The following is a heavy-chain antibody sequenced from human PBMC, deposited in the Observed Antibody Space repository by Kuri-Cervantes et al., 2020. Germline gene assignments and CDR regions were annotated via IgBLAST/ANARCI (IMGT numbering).Heavy chain of an antibody. CDR3: ARSSAAGTIDP. V-gene: IGHV4-59*01. D-gene: IGHD6-13*01. Sequence: SETLSLTCTVSGGSINSYYWSWIRQPPGKGLEWIGYSYYIGTTNYNPSLKSRVTISVDASNNQFSLKLSSVTAADTAVYYCARSSAAGTIDPWGQGTLVTVSS. CDR2: SYYIGTT. CDR1: GGSINSYY. J-gene: IGHJ5*02.